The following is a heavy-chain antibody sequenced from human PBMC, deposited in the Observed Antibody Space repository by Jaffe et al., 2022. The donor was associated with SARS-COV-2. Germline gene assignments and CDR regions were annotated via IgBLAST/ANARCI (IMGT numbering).Heavy chain of an antibody. CDR1: GYTFTSYY. Sequence: QVQLVQSGAEVKKPGASVKVSCKASGYTFTSYYMHWVRQAPGQGLEWMGIINPSGGSTSYAQKFQGRVTMTRDTSTSTVYMELSSLRSEDTAVYYCAREEGGYCSGGSCYSGRAAGNWFDPWGQGTLVTVSS. V-gene: IGHV1-46*01. D-gene: IGHD2-15*01. CDR3: AREEGGYCSGGSCYSGRAAGNWFDP. CDR2: INPSGGST. J-gene: IGHJ5*02.